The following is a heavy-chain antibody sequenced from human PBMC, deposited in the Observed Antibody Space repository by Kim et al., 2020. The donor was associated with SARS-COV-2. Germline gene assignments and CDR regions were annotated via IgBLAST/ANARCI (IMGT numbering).Heavy chain of an antibody. CDR1: GFTFSNAW. CDR3: ARHIYYDWWAFHNVFYY. D-gene: IGHD3-22*01. CDR2: IKRNSDDGTT. V-gene: IGHV3-15*01. Sequence: GGSLRLSCAASGFTFSNAWMTWVRQAPGKGLEWVGRIKRNSDDGTTDYSAPVKGRFTISRDDSKNTLYLQMNSLETEDTAVYYCARHIYYDWWAFHNVFYYWGSRTLVTVPS. J-gene: IGHJ4*02.